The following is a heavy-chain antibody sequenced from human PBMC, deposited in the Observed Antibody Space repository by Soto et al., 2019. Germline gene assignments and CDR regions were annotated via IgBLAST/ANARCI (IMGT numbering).Heavy chain of an antibody. Sequence: GGSLRLSCAASGFTFSGYAMSWVRQTPGKGLEWVSAISGSGGSTYYADSVKGRFTISRDNSKNTLYLQMNSLRAEDTAVYYCAKEGPVVVPAAMRDRYDYWGQGTLVTVSS. V-gene: IGHV3-23*01. D-gene: IGHD2-2*01. J-gene: IGHJ4*02. CDR3: AKEGPVVVPAAMRDRYDY. CDR2: ISGSGGST. CDR1: GFTFSGYA.